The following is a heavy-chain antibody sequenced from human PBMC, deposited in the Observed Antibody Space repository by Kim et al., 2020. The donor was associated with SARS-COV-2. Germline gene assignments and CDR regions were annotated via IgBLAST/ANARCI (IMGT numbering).Heavy chain of an antibody. V-gene: IGHV3-21*01. J-gene: IGHJ4*02. Sequence: GGSLRLSCAASGFTFSSYSMNWVRQAPGKGLEWVSSISSSSSYIYYADSVKGRFTISRDNAKNSLYLQMNSLRAEDTAVYYCARELRFLEWTPDYWGQGTLVTVSS. CDR1: GFTFSSYS. CDR3: ARELRFLEWTPDY. CDR2: ISSSSSYI. D-gene: IGHD3-3*01.